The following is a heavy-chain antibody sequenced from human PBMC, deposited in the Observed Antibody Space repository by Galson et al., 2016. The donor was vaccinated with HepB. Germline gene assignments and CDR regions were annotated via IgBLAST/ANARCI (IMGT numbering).Heavy chain of an antibody. D-gene: IGHD3-22*01. CDR3: ARDGGWHYDSLSSRFFDY. CDR2: IRSTGAYM. V-gene: IGHV3-21*01. J-gene: IGHJ4*02. CDR1: GFAFSSYT. Sequence: SLRLSCAASGFAFSSYTMNWVRQAPGKGLEWVSSIRSTGAYMYYADSVKGRFTISRDNAKSSLYLQMNSLRAEDTALYYCARDGGWHYDSLSSRFFDYWGQGTLVTVSS.